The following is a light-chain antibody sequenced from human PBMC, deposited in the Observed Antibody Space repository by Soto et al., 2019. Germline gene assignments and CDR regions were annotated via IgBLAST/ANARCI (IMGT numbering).Light chain of an antibody. CDR2: GAS. CDR3: QQYGRPPLT. J-gene: IGKJ4*01. CDR1: QSVSSSY. Sequence: EIVLTQSPGTLSLSPGERATLSCRASQSVSSSYLAWYQQKPGQAPRLLIYGASSRATGIPDRFSGSGSGTDFTLTISRLEPEEFAVYYCQQYGRPPLTFGGGTKVEIK. V-gene: IGKV3-20*01.